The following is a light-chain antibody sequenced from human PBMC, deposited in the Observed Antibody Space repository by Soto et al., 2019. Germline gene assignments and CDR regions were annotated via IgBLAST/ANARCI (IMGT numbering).Light chain of an antibody. CDR2: DVS. Sequence: QSALTQPASVSGSPGQSFTISCTGTSSDVGGYNYVSWYQQHPGKAPKLMIYDVSNRPSGVSNRFSGSKSGDTASLTISGLQAEDEADYYCSSYSSISAYVFGIGTKLTVL. CDR1: SSDVGGYNY. V-gene: IGLV2-14*01. CDR3: SSYSSISAYV. J-gene: IGLJ1*01.